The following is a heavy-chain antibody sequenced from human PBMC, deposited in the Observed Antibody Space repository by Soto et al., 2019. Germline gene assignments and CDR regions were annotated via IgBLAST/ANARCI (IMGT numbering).Heavy chain of an antibody. J-gene: IGHJ6*02. CDR2: INPNSGGT. D-gene: IGHD6-19*01. Sequence: GASVKVSCKASGYTFTGYYMHWVRQAPGQGLEWMGWINPNSGGTNYAQKFQGWVTMTRDTSVSTAYMELSRLRSDDTAVYYCARSYSSGWQYYYYYGMDVWSQGTTVTVSS. CDR1: GYTFTGYY. V-gene: IGHV1-2*04. CDR3: ARSYSSGWQYYYYYGMDV.